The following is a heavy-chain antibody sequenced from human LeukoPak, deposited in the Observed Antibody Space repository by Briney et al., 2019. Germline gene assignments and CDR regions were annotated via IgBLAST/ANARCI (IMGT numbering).Heavy chain of an antibody. Sequence: SETLSLTCAVYGGSFSGYYWSWIRKPPGKGLEWIGEINHSGSTTYNPSLKSRVTISVDTSKKQFSLKLSSVTAADTAVYHCAGYHYDWGNYHNPPKFDYWGQGALVTVSS. CDR1: GGSFSGYY. V-gene: IGHV4-34*01. CDR2: INHSGST. J-gene: IGHJ4*02. D-gene: IGHD3-10*01. CDR3: AGYHYDWGNYHNPPKFDY.